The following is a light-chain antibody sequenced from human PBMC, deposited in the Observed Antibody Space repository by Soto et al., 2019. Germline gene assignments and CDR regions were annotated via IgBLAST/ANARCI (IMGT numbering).Light chain of an antibody. CDR1: QSVGRN. CDR3: QEYSEWPLFT. J-gene: IGKJ3*01. Sequence: EIVVTQSPGILSVSPGDRGTLSCRASQSVGRNLAWYHQRPGQAPTLLIYAASTRATGLPARFSGSGSGTDFTLTISSLQSEEFAVYYCQEYSEWPLFTFGPGTRVDIK. V-gene: IGKV3-15*01. CDR2: AAS.